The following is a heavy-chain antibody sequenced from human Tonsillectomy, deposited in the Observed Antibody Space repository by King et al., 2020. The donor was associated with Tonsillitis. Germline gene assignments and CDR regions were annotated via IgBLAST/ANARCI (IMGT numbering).Heavy chain of an antibody. CDR3: AKDKKPYYYDSRGSFDY. Sequence: QLVQSGGGVVQPGGSLRLSCAASGFTFSSYGMHWVRQAPGKGLEWVAFIRYDGSNKYYADSVKGRFTISRDNSKNTLYLQMNSLRAEDTAVYYCAKDKKPYYYDSRGSFDYWGQGTLVTVSS. D-gene: IGHD3-22*01. CDR2: IRYDGSNK. CDR1: GFTFSSYG. V-gene: IGHV3-30*02. J-gene: IGHJ4*02.